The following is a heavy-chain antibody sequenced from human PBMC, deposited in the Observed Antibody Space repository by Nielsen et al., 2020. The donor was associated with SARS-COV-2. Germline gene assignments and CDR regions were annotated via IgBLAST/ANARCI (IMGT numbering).Heavy chain of an antibody. CDR2: ISYDGSNK. CDR1: GFDFSDFG. V-gene: IGHV3-30*18. CDR3: AKDDVVRGDAYDI. J-gene: IGHJ3*02. Sequence: GGSLRLSCAVSGFDFSDFGIHWVRQAPGKGLEWVAVISYDGSNKYYADSVKGRFTISRDNSRNTLYLQMNSLRVEDTAIYFCAKDDVVRGDAYDIWGQGTVVTVSS. D-gene: IGHD3-10*01.